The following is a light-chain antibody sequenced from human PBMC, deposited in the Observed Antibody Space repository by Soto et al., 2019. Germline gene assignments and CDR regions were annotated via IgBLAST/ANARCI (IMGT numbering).Light chain of an antibody. CDR2: DNN. CDR1: SSNIGNNY. J-gene: IGLJ2*01. Sequence: QSVLTQPPSVSAAPGQKVTISCSGSSSNIGNNYVSWYQQLPGTAPKLLISDNNKRPSGIPDRFSGSKSGTSATLCITGLQTGDEAEYYCGTWDSGLSAVVFGGGTKVTVL. V-gene: IGLV1-51*01. CDR3: GTWDSGLSAVV.